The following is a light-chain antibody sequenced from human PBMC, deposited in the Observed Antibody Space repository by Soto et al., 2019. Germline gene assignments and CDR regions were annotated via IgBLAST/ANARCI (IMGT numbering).Light chain of an antibody. J-gene: IGKJ1*01. CDR3: QQCGSSRWT. V-gene: IGKV3-20*01. CDR2: GAS. CDR1: QSVSITS. Sequence: EIVLTQSPGTLSLSPGERATLSCRASQSVSITSLAWYQQKPGQAPRLLIYGASSRATGISDRFRGSGSGTDFTLIITRLEPEDAAVYYCQQCGSSRWTFGQGTKVDI.